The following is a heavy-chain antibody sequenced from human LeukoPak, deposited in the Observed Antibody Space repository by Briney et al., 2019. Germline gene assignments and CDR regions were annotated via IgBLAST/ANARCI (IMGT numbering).Heavy chain of an antibody. V-gene: IGHV4-34*01. Sequence: SETLSLTCTVSGVSVSSYYWSCIRQPPGKGLEWIGEINHSGSTNYNPSLKSRVTMSVDTSKNQFSLRLSSVTAADTAVYYCARDIVVVPAAQQDAFDIWGQGTLVTVSS. D-gene: IGHD2-2*01. CDR2: INHSGST. J-gene: IGHJ3*02. CDR1: GVSVSSYY. CDR3: ARDIVVVPAAQQDAFDI.